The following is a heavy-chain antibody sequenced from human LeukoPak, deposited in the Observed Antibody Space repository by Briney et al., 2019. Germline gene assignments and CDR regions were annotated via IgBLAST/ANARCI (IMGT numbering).Heavy chain of an antibody. CDR3: ARVGQEDWFDP. J-gene: IGHJ5*02. CDR2: ISAYNGNT. V-gene: IGHV1-18*01. Sequence: GASVNVSCKVSGYTLTELSMHWVRQAPGQGLEWMGWISAYNGNTNYAQKLQGRVTMTTDTSTSTAYMELRSLRSDDTAVYYCARVGQEDWFDPWGQGTLVTVSS. D-gene: IGHD3-16*01. CDR1: GYTLTELS.